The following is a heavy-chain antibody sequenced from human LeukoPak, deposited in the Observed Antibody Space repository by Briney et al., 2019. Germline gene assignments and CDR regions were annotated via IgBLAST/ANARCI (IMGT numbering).Heavy chain of an antibody. Sequence: SETLSLTCTVSGGSISSYYWSWSRQPPGKGLEWIGYIYYSGSTNYNPSLKSRVTISVDTSKNQFSLKLSSVTAADTAVYYCAREGGVAGTGTNFDYWGQGTLVTVSS. CDR1: GGSISSYY. D-gene: IGHD6-19*01. J-gene: IGHJ4*02. CDR3: AREGGVAGTGTNFDY. CDR2: IYYSGST. V-gene: IGHV4-59*01.